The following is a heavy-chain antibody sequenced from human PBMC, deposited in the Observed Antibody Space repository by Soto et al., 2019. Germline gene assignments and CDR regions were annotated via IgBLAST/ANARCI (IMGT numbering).Heavy chain of an antibody. CDR3: ARNWGKGVPAALDP. CDR2: ISAYNGNT. D-gene: IGHD2-2*01. Sequence: QVQLVQSGAEVKKPGASVKVSCKASGYTFTSYGISWVRQAPGQGLEWMAWISAYNGNTNYAQKLQGRVTMTTDTSTSTAYMEMRRLRSADTAVYYCARNWGKGVPAALDPWGQGTLVTVSS. V-gene: IGHV1-18*01. J-gene: IGHJ5*02. CDR1: GYTFTSYG.